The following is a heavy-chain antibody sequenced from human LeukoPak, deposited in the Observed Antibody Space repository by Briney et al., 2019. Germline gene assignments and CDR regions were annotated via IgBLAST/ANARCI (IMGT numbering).Heavy chain of an antibody. V-gene: IGHV3-53*01. CDR1: GFTFTSYS. D-gene: IGHD6-13*01. Sequence: GGSLRLSCAASGFTFTSYSMNWVRQAPGKGLEWVSLIYSRGGTSYADSVKGRFTISRDSSKNTLFLQMNSLRVEDTAVYYCARDPPGIAASGTYYWGQGTLVTVSS. J-gene: IGHJ4*02. CDR2: IYSRGGT. CDR3: ARDPPGIAASGTYY.